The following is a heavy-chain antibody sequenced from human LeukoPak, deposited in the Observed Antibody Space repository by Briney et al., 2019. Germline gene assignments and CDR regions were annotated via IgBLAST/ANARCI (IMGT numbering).Heavy chain of an antibody. J-gene: IGHJ4*02. Sequence: GESLKISCSVSGYTFPNYWIAWVRQMPRKGLEWMGIIYPGDSDTRYSPSFQGQVTISADKSISTAYLEWSSLRASDTAMYYCVRPITGYGSGTYYPKYFDYWGQGTLVTVSS. CDR1: GYTFPNYW. V-gene: IGHV5-51*01. D-gene: IGHD3-10*01. CDR2: IYPGDSDT. CDR3: VRPITGYGSGTYYPKYFDY.